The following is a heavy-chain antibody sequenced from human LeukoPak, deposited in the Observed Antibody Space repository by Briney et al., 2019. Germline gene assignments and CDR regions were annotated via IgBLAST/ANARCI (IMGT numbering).Heavy chain of an antibody. CDR1: GITLSNYG. D-gene: IGHD3-3*01. Sequence: GGSLRLSCAVSGITLSNYGMSWVRQAPGKGLECVSSIRDSGNGTDYADSVKGRFTVSRDNSKNTLYLHMNTLSAGDTAVYYCAKWAYYDFWSGHYKSHFDSWGQGTLVTVSS. CDR3: AKWAYYDFWSGHYKSHFDS. V-gene: IGHV3-23*01. J-gene: IGHJ4*02. CDR2: IRDSGNGT.